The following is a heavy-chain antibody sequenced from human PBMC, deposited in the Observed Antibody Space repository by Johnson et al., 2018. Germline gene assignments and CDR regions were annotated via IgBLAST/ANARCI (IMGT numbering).Heavy chain of an antibody. V-gene: IGHV1-69*01. CDR2: SIPIFGTA. CDR3: ARDRDPYDYVWGSYRYTGYFQH. D-gene: IGHD3-16*02. CDR1: GGTFSSYA. Sequence: QVQLVETGAEVKKXGSSXKVXCKASGGTFSSYAISWVRQAPGQGLEWMGGSIPIFGTANYAQKFQGRVTITADESTSTAYMEVSSLRSEDTAVYYCARDRDPYDYVWGSYRYTGYFQHWGQGTLVTVSS. J-gene: IGHJ1*01.